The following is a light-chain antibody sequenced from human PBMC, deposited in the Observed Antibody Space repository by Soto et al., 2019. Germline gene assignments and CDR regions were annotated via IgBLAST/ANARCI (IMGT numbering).Light chain of an antibody. CDR1: QRISSY. Sequence: DIQMPQSPSSLSASVGERVTITCXSSQRISSYLNWNLQIPGKAPERLIYAASTLQSGVPSRFSGSGSGTDFTLTISCLQSEDFATYYCQQYYSFPWTFGQGANVDI. V-gene: IGKV1-39*01. J-gene: IGKJ1*01. CDR2: AAS. CDR3: QQYYSFPWT.